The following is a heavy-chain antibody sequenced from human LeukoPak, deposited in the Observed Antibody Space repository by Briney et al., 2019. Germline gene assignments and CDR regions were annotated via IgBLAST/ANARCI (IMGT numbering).Heavy chain of an antibody. CDR3: ARALAPRIQLWEPQSYYYYYMDV. CDR1: GFTFSSYA. D-gene: IGHD5-18*01. CDR2: ISSSSSYI. J-gene: IGHJ6*03. V-gene: IGHV3-21*01. Sequence: PGGSLRLSCAASGFTFSSYAMNWVRQAPGKGLEWVSSISSSSSYIYYADSVKGRFTISRDNAKNSLYLQMNSLRAEDTAVYYCARALAPRIQLWEPQSYYYYYMDVWGKGTTVTVSS.